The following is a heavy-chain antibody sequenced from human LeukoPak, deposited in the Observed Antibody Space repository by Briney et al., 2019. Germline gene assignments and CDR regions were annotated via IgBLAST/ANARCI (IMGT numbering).Heavy chain of an antibody. D-gene: IGHD6-19*01. Sequence: GGSLRLSCAASGFTFSNYGMHWVRQAPGKGLEWVAIVWYDGATQYYIDSVRGRFTISRDNSKNTLYLQMDSLRAEDTAVYYCAKGEYSSGWYRWQYYFDYWGQGTLVTVSS. J-gene: IGHJ4*02. CDR2: VWYDGATQ. CDR3: AKGEYSSGWYRWQYYFDY. V-gene: IGHV3-33*06. CDR1: GFTFSNYG.